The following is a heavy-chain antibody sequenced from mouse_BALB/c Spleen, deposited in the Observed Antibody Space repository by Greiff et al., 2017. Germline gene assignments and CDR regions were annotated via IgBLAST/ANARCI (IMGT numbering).Heavy chain of an antibody. CDR2: ISTYYGDA. CDR1: GYTFTDYA. Sequence: QVQLKESGAELVRPGVSVKISCKGSGYTFTDYAMHWVKQSHAKSLEWIGVISTYYGDASYNQKFKGKATMTVDKSSSTAYMELARLTSEDSAIYYCARDYRYSYWYFDVWGAGTTVTVSS. J-gene: IGHJ1*01. D-gene: IGHD2-14*01. CDR3: ARDYRYSYWYFDV. V-gene: IGHV1S137*01.